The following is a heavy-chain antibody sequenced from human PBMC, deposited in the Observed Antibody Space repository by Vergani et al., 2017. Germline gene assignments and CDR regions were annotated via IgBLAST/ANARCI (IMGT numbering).Heavy chain of an antibody. D-gene: IGHD1-14*01. CDR2: IYYSGST. J-gene: IGHJ4*02. Sequence: QLQLQESGPGLVKPSETLSLTCTVSGGSISSSSYYWGWIRQPPGKGLEWIGSIYYSGSTYYNPSLKSRVTISVDTSTNRFALKLSSVTAADTAVYYCARQGMTGTPLVTVWGQGTLVTVSS. CDR1: GGSISSSSYY. CDR3: ARQGMTGTPLVTV. V-gene: IGHV4-39*01.